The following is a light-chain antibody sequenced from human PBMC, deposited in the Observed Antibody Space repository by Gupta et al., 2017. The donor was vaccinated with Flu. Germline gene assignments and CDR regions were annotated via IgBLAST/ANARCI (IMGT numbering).Light chain of an antibody. Sequence: SSLSASVGDRVTISCRATRSISTYLNWYQQRPGKAPKVLIYAASSWQSGVPSRFSGSGYGTDFTLTISSRQPEDFATYYCQQTDSDPRYTFGQGTKLEIK. CDR2: AAS. J-gene: IGKJ2*01. CDR3: QQTDSDPRYT. V-gene: IGKV1-39*01. CDR1: RSISTY.